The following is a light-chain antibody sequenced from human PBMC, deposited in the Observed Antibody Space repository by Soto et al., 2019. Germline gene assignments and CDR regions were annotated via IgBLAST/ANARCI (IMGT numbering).Light chain of an antibody. V-gene: IGKV3-15*01. CDR1: QSVSSN. Sequence: EIVMTQSPATLSVSPGERATLTCRASQSVSSNLAWYQQKRGQAPRLLIYGASTRATGISARFSGSGTGTEFTITISSLPSEDFAVYYCQQYDDWPRTFGRGTKVDI. CDR3: QQYDDWPRT. CDR2: GAS. J-gene: IGKJ3*01.